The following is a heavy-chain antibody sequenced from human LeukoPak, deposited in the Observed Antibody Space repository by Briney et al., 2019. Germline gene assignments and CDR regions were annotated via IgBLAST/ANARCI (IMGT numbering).Heavy chain of an antibody. CDR1: GFTFSSYA. D-gene: IGHD2-2*01. J-gene: IGHJ4*02. V-gene: IGHV3-23*01. CDR2: ISGSGGST. CDR3: AKTSGVVVVPAALLHHY. Sequence: TGGSLRLSCAASGFTFSSYAMSWVRQAPGKGLEWVSAISGSGGSTYYADSVKGRFTISRDNSKNTLYLQMNSLRAEDTAVYYCAKTSGVVVVPAALLHHYWGQGTLVTVSS.